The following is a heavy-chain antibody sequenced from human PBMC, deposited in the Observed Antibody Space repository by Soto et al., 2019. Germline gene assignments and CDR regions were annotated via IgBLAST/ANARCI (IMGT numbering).Heavy chain of an antibody. V-gene: IGHV3-23*01. CDR2: IGGSDNRT. Sequence: GGSLRLSCAASGFTFSSYAMSWVRQAPGKGLEWVSAIGGSDNRTYYADSVKGRFTISRDNSKNTLYLQMSSLRADDTAVYYCAPMGVWGQGTTVTVSS. J-gene: IGHJ6*02. CDR1: GFTFSSYA. CDR3: APMGV.